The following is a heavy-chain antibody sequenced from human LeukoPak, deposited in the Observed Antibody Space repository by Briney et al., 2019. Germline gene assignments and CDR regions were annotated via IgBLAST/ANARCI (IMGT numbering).Heavy chain of an antibody. V-gene: IGHV3-30*18. J-gene: IGHJ4*02. CDR1: GFTFSSYG. D-gene: IGHD4-17*01. Sequence: EGSLRLSCAASGFTFSSYGMHWVRQAPGKGLEWVAVISYDGSNKYYADSVKGRFTISRDNSKNTLYLQMNSLRAEDTAVYYCAKAFYGDYALFDYWGQGTLVTVSS. CDR3: AKAFYGDYALFDY. CDR2: ISYDGSNK.